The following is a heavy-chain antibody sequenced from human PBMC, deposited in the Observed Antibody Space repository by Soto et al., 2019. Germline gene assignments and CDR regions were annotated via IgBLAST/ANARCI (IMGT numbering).Heavy chain of an antibody. CDR3: AKGRGGSGSLTPRVDF. J-gene: IGHJ4*02. CDR1: GFTFSSYS. Sequence: GGSLRLSCAASGFTFSSYSMNWVRQAPGKGLEWVSAISGGGDTLFYADSVKGRFTVSRDGSKNTLYLQMSSLRAEDTALYYCAKGRGGSGSLTPRVDFWGQGTLVTVSS. V-gene: IGHV3-23*01. CDR2: ISGGGDTL. D-gene: IGHD3-10*01.